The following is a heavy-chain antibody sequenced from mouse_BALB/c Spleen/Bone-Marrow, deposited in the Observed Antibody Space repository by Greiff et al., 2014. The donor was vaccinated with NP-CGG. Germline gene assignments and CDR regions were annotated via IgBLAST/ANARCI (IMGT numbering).Heavy chain of an antibody. V-gene: IGHV5-6*01. CDR3: ARHQRYYAMDY. J-gene: IGHJ4*01. CDR1: GFTFSSYG. Sequence: EVQLQQSGGDLVRPGGSLKLSCAASGFTFSSYGTSWGRQTPDKRLEWVATISGGGSNTYYPDSVKGRFTISRDNAKNTLYLQMSSLKYEDTAMYYCARHQRYYAMDYWGQGTSVTVSS. CDR2: ISGGGSNT.